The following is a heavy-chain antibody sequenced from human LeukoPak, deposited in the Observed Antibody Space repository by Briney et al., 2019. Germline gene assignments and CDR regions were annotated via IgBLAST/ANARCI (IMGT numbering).Heavy chain of an antibody. Sequence: SETLSLTCTVSGGSISSYYWSWIRQPAGKGLEWIGRIYSTGSTNYNPSLKSRVTMSVDTSKNQFSLRLRSVTAADTAVYYCARQIASAGTAGFDFWGQGTLVTVS. J-gene: IGHJ4*02. D-gene: IGHD6-13*01. CDR2: IYSTGST. CDR3: ARQIASAGTAGFDF. V-gene: IGHV4-4*07. CDR1: GGSISSYY.